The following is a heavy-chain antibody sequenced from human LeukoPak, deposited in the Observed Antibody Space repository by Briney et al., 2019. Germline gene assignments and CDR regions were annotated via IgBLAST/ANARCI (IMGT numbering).Heavy chain of an antibody. V-gene: IGHV3-30*04. Sequence: GGSLRLSCAASGFTFSSYAMHWVRQAPGKGLEWVAVISYDGSKKYYADSVKGRFTISRDNSKNTLYLPMNSLRAEDTPVYYCARDQSPLYCSGGSCYPAGFDYWGQGTLVTVSS. CDR2: ISYDGSKK. CDR3: ARDQSPLYCSGGSCYPAGFDY. D-gene: IGHD2-15*01. J-gene: IGHJ4*02. CDR1: GFTFSSYA.